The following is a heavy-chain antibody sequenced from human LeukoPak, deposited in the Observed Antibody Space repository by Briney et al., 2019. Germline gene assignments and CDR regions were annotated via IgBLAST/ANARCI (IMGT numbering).Heavy chain of an antibody. CDR3: AKDRSIGTYYTFDH. J-gene: IGHJ4*02. CDR2: ISGSGVMT. D-gene: IGHD1-26*01. CDR1: GFTFSSSA. V-gene: IGHV3-23*01. Sequence: GGSLRLSCAASGFTFSSSAMSWVRQAPGKGLEWVATISGSGVMTYYADSVKGRFTVSGDTSKNTIYLQMHSLTAADTAVYYCAKDRSIGTYYTFDHWGQGTLVTVSS.